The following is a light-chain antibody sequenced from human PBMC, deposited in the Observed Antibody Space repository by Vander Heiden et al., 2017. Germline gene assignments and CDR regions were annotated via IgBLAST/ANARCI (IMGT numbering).Light chain of an antibody. J-gene: IGLJ2*01. Sequence: QSALTQPPSASGSPGQSVTIPCTGTSSDIGGYNYVSGYQQHPGKAPKLMIYEVNKRPSGVPDRFSGSNSGKTASLTVSGLQPEDEADYYCNSHAGRSNWVFGGGTKLTVL. CDR2: EVN. V-gene: IGLV2-8*01. CDR1: SSDIGGYNY. CDR3: NSHAGRSNWV.